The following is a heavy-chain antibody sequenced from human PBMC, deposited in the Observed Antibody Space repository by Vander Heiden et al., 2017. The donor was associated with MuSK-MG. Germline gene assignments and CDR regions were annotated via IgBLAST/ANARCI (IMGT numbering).Heavy chain of an antibody. CDR2: INQDGSEK. J-gene: IGHJ4*02. CDR1: GLTFTTHW. Sequence: EVQLVESGGGLVQPGGSLRLSCAVSGLTFTTHWVTWVRQAPGKGLEWVANINQDGSEKYYVDSVKGRFTISRDNAKNSMYLQMNSLRGEDAAVYYCARGRASEYWGQGTLVTVSS. CDR3: ARGRASEY. V-gene: IGHV3-7*01.